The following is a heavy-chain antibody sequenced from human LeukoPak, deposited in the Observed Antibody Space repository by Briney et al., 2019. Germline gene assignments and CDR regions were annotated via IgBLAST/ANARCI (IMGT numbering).Heavy chain of an antibody. J-gene: IGHJ4*02. CDR1: GFTFSSYA. CDR3: AKDANRDIVVVGAEDY. CDR2: ISGSGGST. V-gene: IGHV3-23*01. D-gene: IGHD2-15*01. Sequence: GGSLRLSCAASGFTFSSYAMSWVRQAPGKGLEWVSAISGSGGSTYYADSVKGRFTISRDNSKNTLYLQMNSLRAEDTAVYYCAKDANRDIVVVGAEDYWGQGTLVTVSS.